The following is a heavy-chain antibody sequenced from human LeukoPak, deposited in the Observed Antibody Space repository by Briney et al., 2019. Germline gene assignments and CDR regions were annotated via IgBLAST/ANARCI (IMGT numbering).Heavy chain of an antibody. J-gene: IGHJ4*02. D-gene: IGHD3-22*01. CDR1: GGSFSGYY. V-gene: IGHV4-34*01. Sequence: TSETLSLTCAVYGGSFSGYYWSWIRQPPGKGLEWIGEINHSGSTNYNPSLKSRVTISVDTSKNQFSLKLSSVTAADTAVYYCARDDSSGYRYWGQGTLVTVSS. CDR2: INHSGST. CDR3: ARDDSSGYRY.